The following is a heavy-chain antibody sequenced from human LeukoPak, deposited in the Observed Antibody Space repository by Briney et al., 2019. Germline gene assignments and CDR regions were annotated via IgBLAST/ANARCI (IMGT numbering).Heavy chain of an antibody. Sequence: GGSLRLSGAVSGLTLSNVWMNWVRQAPGKGLEWVGRIKSQTHGGTADFAAPVRGRFSISRDDSKNTLYLQMNSPTTEDTAVYYCTRDSGTYYYDSSGYFHLDYWGQGTLVTVSS. CDR1: GLTLSNVW. D-gene: IGHD3-22*01. CDR3: TRDSGTYYYDSSGYFHLDY. V-gene: IGHV3-15*07. CDR2: IKSQTHGGTA. J-gene: IGHJ4*02.